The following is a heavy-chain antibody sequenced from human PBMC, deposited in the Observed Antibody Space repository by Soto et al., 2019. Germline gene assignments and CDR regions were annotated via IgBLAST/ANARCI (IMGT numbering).Heavy chain of an antibody. J-gene: IGHJ5*02. CDR2: ISHDGHA. Sequence: SETLSLTWSVLGDSISDTRYYWGWIRQSPEKGLEWIGSISHDGHAYYNPSLKSRGTLFPDTARNHFSLKMKSVTVADTALYFCARQVSGDSLGGNWFDPWGQGALVTVSS. CDR3: ARQVSGDSLGGNWFDP. D-gene: IGHD4-17*01. V-gene: IGHV4-39*01. CDR1: GDSISDTRYY.